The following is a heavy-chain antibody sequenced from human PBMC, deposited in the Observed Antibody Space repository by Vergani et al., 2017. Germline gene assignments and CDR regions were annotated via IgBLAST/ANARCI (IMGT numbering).Heavy chain of an antibody. V-gene: IGHV3-48*04. CDR1: GFTFSSYS. Sequence: EVQLVESGGGLVQPGGSLRLSCAASGFTFSSYSMNWVRQAPGKGLGWVSYISSSSSTIYYADSVKGRFTISRDNAKKSLYLQMNSLRAEDTAVYYYARDPPSQQLTYDAFDVWGQGTMVTVSS. CDR3: ARDPPSQQLTYDAFDV. CDR2: ISSSSSTI. D-gene: IGHD6-13*01. J-gene: IGHJ3*01.